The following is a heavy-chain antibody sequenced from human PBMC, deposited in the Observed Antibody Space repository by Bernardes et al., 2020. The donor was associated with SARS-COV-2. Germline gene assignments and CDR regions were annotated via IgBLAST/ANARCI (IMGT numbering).Heavy chain of an antibody. Sequence: ASVKVSCKASGYTFTNYDINWVRQAAGQGLEWMGWMNPDSANIGYAQKFQGRITMTRNTSISTAYMELSSLRSEDTAVYYCARGPIGVAGTRVFDWFDPWGQGTLVTVSS. V-gene: IGHV1-8*01. D-gene: IGHD6-19*01. CDR1: GYTFTNYD. CDR3: ARGPIGVAGTRVFDWFDP. CDR2: MNPDSANI. J-gene: IGHJ5*02.